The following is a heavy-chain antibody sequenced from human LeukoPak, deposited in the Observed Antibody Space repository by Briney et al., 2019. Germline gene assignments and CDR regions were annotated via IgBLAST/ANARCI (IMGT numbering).Heavy chain of an antibody. CDR2: TYYRSKLYN. CDR1: GDTLSSNSAA. J-gene: IGHJ3*02. D-gene: IGHD1-26*01. Sequence: SQTLSLACAVSGDTLSSNSAAWNWIRQSPSRGLEWLVRTYYRSKLYNDYAVSVKSRITINPDTSKNQFSLQLNSVTPEDTAVYYCARDLRGSDTRAFDIWGQGTMVTVSS. CDR3: ARDLRGSDTRAFDI. V-gene: IGHV6-1*01.